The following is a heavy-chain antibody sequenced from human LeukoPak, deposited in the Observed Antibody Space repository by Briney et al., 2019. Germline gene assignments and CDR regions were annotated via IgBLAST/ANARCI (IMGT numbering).Heavy chain of an antibody. CDR1: GFTISGFF. D-gene: IGHD1-26*01. Sequence: GGSLRLSCAASGFTISGFFMTWVRQAPGKGLEWVANIKEDGSEKYYVDSVRGRFTISRDNAKNSLYLQMNSLRAEDTAVYYCATYSGPGAFDIWGQGTMVTVSS. CDR3: ATYSGPGAFDI. CDR2: IKEDGSEK. J-gene: IGHJ3*02. V-gene: IGHV3-7*01.